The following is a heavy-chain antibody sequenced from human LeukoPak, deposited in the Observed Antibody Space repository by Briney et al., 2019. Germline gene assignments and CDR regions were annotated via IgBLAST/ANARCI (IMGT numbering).Heavy chain of an antibody. CDR2: INSDGSST. CDR1: GFTFSSYE. D-gene: IGHD5-18*01. J-gene: IGHJ6*04. V-gene: IGHV3-74*01. CDR3: ARDPRMVTGMDV. Sequence: GGSLRLSCAASGFTFSSYEMNWVRQAPGKGLEWVSRINSDGSSTSYADSVKGRFTISRDNAKNTLYLQMNSLRAEDTAVYYCARDPRMVTGMDVWGKGTTVTVSS.